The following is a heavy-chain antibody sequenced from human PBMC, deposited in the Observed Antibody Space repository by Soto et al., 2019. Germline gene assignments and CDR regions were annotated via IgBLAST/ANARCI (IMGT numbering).Heavy chain of an antibody. CDR3: MLGSGWKDFDY. J-gene: IGHJ4*02. CDR1: GGSLSGYY. D-gene: IGHD3-22*01. Sequence: SETLSLTCAVTGGSLSGYYWSWIRQPPGKGLEWIGEVKDSGSTNYSPSLRSRVTISADTSNNQFSLKLSSVTAADTAVYYCMLGSGWKDFDYWGQGTLVTVSS. V-gene: IGHV4-34*01. CDR2: VKDSGST.